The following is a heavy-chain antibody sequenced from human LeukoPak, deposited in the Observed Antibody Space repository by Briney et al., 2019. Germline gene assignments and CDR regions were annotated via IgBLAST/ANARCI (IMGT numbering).Heavy chain of an antibody. V-gene: IGHV3-48*04. Sequence: GGSLRLSCAASGFTFSSYAMSWVRQAPGKGLEWVSYISSSGSTIYYADSVKGRFTISRDNAKNSLYLQMNSLRAEDTAVYYCASSRSGRTDTGYFDYWGQGTLVTVSS. CDR3: ASSRSGRTDTGYFDY. J-gene: IGHJ4*02. CDR2: ISSSGSTI. D-gene: IGHD2-8*02. CDR1: GFTFSSYA.